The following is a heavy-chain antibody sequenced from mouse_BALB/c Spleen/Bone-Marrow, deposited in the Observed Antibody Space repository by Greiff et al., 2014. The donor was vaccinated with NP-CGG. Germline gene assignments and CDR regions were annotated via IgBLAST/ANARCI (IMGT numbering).Heavy chain of an antibody. Sequence: VQLKGSGAELVKPGGSVKLSCTASGFQFKETFLPWGKQRPEQGLEWFGRSEPTNGNTKYDPKFQGKATITADTSSNTAYLQLSSLTSEDTAVYYCAFYYYGSSLFAYWGQGTLVTVSA. CDR2: SEPTNGNT. J-gene: IGHJ3*01. V-gene: IGHV14-3*02. D-gene: IGHD1-1*01. CDR1: GFQFKETF. CDR3: AFYYYGSSLFAY.